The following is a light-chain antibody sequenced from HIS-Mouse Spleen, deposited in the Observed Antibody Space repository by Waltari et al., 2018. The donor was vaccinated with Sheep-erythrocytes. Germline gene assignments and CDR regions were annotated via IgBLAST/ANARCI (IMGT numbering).Light chain of an antibody. CDR3: MQALQTSWT. CDR1: QSLLHSNGYNY. V-gene: IGKV2-28*01. J-gene: IGKJ4*01. CDR2: LGS. Sequence: VTPGEPASISCRSSQSLLHSNGYNYLDWYLQKPGQSPQLLIYLGSNRASGVPDRFSGSGSGTDFTLKISRVEAEDVGVYYCMQALQTSWTFGGGTKVEIK.